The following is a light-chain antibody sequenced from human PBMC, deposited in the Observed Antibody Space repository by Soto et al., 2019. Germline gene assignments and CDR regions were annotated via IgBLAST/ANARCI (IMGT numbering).Light chain of an antibody. CDR1: QSISTW. V-gene: IGKV1-5*03. CDR2: KAS. J-gene: IGKJ4*01. Sequence: DIQMTQSPSTLSASVGDRVTITCRASQSISTWLAWYQQKPGKGPTLLIYKASRLESGVPSRFSGSGFGTDFTLTISSLQAEDFASYYCQQLRRYPSTFGGGTKVDIK. CDR3: QQLRRYPST.